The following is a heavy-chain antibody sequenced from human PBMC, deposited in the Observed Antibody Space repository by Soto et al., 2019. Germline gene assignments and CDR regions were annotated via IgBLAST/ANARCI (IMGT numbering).Heavy chain of an antibody. V-gene: IGHV3-53*01. CDR1: GFTVTSNY. CDR3: ARSEVIDEINWFDP. D-gene: IGHD3-9*01. J-gene: IGHJ5*02. Sequence: PGESLKISCAASGFTVTSNYMTWVRQAPGKGLEWVSVFYSGGSTYYADSVKGRFTISRDSSKNTVYLQMNSLRAEDTAMYYCARSEVIDEINWFDPWGQGTQVTVSS. CDR2: FYSGGST.